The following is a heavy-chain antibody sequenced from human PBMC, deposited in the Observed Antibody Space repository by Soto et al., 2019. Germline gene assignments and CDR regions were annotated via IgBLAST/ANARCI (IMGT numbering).Heavy chain of an antibody. CDR2: IRSKAYGGTT. J-gene: IGHJ4*02. CDR3: ARDREVGGITMVRGEDY. D-gene: IGHD3-10*01. CDR1: GFTFGDYA. V-gene: IGHV3-49*04. Sequence: GGSLRLSCTASGFTFGDYAMSWVRQAPGKGLEWVGFIRSKAYGGTTEYAASVKGRFTISRDDSKSIAYLQMNSLKTEDTAVYYCARDREVGGITMVRGEDYWGQGTLVTVSS.